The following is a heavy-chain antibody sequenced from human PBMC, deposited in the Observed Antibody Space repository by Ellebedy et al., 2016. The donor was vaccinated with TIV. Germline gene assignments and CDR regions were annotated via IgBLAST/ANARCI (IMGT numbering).Heavy chain of an antibody. CDR3: ARRKYSSGWYLSSNWFDP. J-gene: IGHJ5*02. Sequence: SETLSLXCTVSGGSISSGGYYWSWIRQPPGKGLEWIGSIYYSGSTYYNPSLKSRVTISVDTSKNQFSLKLSSVTAADTAVYYCARRKYSSGWYLSSNWFDPWGQGTLVTVSS. V-gene: IGHV4-39*01. D-gene: IGHD6-19*01. CDR1: GGSISSGGYY. CDR2: IYYSGST.